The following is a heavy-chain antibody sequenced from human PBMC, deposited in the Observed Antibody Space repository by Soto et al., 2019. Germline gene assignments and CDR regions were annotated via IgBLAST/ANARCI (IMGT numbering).Heavy chain of an antibody. Sequence: PGGSLRLSCAASGFTFSSYAMSWVRQAPGKGLEWVSAISGSGGSTYYADSVKGRFTISRDNSKNTLYLQMNSLRAEDTAVYYCAQLDIVVVPAASRSRAFDSWGQGTRVTVAS. J-gene: IGHJ3*02. V-gene: IGHV3-23*01. CDR1: GFTFSSYA. CDR3: AQLDIVVVPAASRSRAFDS. D-gene: IGHD2-2*01. CDR2: ISGSGGST.